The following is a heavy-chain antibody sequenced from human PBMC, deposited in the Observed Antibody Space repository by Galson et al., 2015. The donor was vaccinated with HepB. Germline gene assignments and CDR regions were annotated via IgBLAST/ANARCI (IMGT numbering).Heavy chain of an antibody. CDR3: AKDHYGDYVMDFYYYGMDV. J-gene: IGHJ6*02. Sequence: SLRLSCAASGFTFSGSAIHWVRQASGKGLEWVGHIKSKASSYATTYTTSVKGRFTISRDDSKNTAYLQMNSLRAEDTAVYHCAKDHYGDYVMDFYYYGMDVWGQGTTVTVSS. CDR2: IKSKASSYAT. CDR1: GFTFSGSA. V-gene: IGHV3-73*01. D-gene: IGHD4-17*01.